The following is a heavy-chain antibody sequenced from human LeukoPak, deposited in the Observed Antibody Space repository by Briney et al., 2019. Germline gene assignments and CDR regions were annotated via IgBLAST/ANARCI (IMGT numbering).Heavy chain of an antibody. CDR1: GFTFSSYE. CDR3: ARERLYFDY. D-gene: IGHD3-22*01. V-gene: IGHV3-48*03. J-gene: IGHJ4*02. Sequence: GWSLRLSGASSGFTFSSYEMNSVRQAAGKGLEWVSCISSSGSTIYYADSVKGRFTISRDNAKKSLYLQMNSLRAEDTAVYYCARERLYFDYWGQGTLVTVSS. CDR2: ISSSGSTI.